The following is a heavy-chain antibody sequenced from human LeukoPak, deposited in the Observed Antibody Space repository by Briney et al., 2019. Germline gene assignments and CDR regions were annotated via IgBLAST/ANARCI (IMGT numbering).Heavy chain of an antibody. V-gene: IGHV3-23*01. D-gene: IGHD3-10*01. J-gene: IGHJ3*02. CDR1: GFTLSSYA. Sequence: GGSLRLSCAASGFTLSSYAMSSVRQAPVKGLEWVSAISGSGGSTYYADSVKGRFTISRDNSKNTLYLQMNSLRAEDTAVYYCAKIPGTYYYGSGSHRPDAFDIWGQGTMVTVSS. CDR3: AKIPGTYYYGSGSHRPDAFDI. CDR2: ISGSGGST.